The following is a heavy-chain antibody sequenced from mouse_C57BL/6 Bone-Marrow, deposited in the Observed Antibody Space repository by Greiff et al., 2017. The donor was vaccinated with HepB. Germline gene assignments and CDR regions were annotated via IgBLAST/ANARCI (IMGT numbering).Heavy chain of an antibody. D-gene: IGHD1-1*01. CDR3: TRVITTVVAPDY. Sequence: VQLQQSGTVLARPGASVKMSCKTSGYTFTSYWMHWVKQRPGQGLEWIGAIYPGNSDTSYNQKFKGKAKLTAVTSASTAYMELSSLTNEDSAVYYCTRVITTVVAPDYWGQGTTLTVSS. CDR1: GYTFTSYW. V-gene: IGHV1-5*01. J-gene: IGHJ2*01. CDR2: IYPGNSDT.